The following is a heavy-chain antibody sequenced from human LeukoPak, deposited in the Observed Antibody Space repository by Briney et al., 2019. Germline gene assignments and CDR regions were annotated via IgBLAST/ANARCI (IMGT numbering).Heavy chain of an antibody. CDR2: ISAYNGNT. CDR3: ARDRDILTAYYMNY. D-gene: IGHD3-9*01. V-gene: IGHV1-18*04. J-gene: IGHJ4*02. CDR1: GYTFTTYG. Sequence: ASVKVSCKASGYTFTTYGISWVRQAPGQGLEWMGWISAYNGNTNYAQKLQGRVSMTTDTSTGTAYMELRSLTSDDTAVYYCARDRDILTAYYMNYWGQGTLVTVSS.